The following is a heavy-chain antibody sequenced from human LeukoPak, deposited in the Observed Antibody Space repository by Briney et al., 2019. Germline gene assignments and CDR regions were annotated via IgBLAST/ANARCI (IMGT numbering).Heavy chain of an antibody. CDR1: GFTFSSYE. Sequence: GGSLRLSCAASGFTFSSYEMNWVRQAPGKGLEWVPYISSSGSTIYYADSVKGRFTISRDNAKNSLYLQMNSLRAEDTAVYYCARTVGAGEGVDYWGQGTLVTISS. D-gene: IGHD1-26*01. J-gene: IGHJ4*02. CDR3: ARTVGAGEGVDY. V-gene: IGHV3-48*03. CDR2: ISSSGSTI.